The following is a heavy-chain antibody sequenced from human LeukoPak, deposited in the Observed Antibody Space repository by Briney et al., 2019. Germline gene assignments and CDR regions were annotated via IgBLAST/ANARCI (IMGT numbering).Heavy chain of an antibody. CDR1: GFTFSSYG. D-gene: IGHD3-22*01. CDR3: AKGHYYDGERSDY. J-gene: IGHJ4*02. Sequence: GGSLRLSCAASGFTFSSYGMHWVRQAPGKGLEWVAFIRYDGSNKYYADSVKGRFTISRDNSKNTLYLQMNSLGAEDTAVYYCAKGHYYDGERSDYWGQGTLVTVSS. CDR2: IRYDGSNK. V-gene: IGHV3-30*02.